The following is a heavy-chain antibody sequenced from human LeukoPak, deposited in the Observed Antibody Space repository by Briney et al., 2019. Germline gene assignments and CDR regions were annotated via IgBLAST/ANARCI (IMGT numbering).Heavy chain of an antibody. D-gene: IGHD3-9*01. J-gene: IGHJ4*02. CDR3: ARVIGNDILTGYPLGYFDY. Sequence: ASVKVSCKASGYTFTGYYIHWVRQAPGQGLEWMGWINPNSGGTNYAQKFQGRVTMTRDTSISTAYMELSRLRSDDTAVYYCARVIGNDILTGYPLGYFDYWGQGTLVTVSS. V-gene: IGHV1-2*02. CDR2: INPNSGGT. CDR1: GYTFTGYY.